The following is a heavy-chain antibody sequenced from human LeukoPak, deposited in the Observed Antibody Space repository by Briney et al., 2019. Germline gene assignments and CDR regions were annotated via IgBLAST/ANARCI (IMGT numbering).Heavy chain of an antibody. D-gene: IGHD1-26*01. CDR2: ISHDGSKK. Sequence: GKSLRLSCAAAKSSLSAWAMHWVRQAPDKGLEWVAVISHDGSKKYYEESVKGRFTNSRDNSKNTLYLQMNSLRAEDTAVYYCAKDREVGARRGDAFDIWGQGTMVTVSS. V-gene: IGHV3-30*04. J-gene: IGHJ3*02. CDR1: KSSLSAWA. CDR3: AKDREVGARRGDAFDI.